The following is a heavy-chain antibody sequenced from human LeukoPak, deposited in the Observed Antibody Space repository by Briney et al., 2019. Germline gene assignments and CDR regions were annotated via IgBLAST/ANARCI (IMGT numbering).Heavy chain of an antibody. CDR3: ARGRAAAGQYYFDY. CDR2: VYNSGST. CDR1: GGSISSSNYC. V-gene: IGHV4-39*01. Sequence: SETLSLTCTVSGGSISSSNYCGGWIRQPPGKGLEWIGSVYNSGSTYYNPSLKSRGTISVDTSKNQFSLKLSSVTAADTAVYYCARGRAAAGQYYFDYWGQGTLVTVSS. J-gene: IGHJ4*02. D-gene: IGHD6-13*01.